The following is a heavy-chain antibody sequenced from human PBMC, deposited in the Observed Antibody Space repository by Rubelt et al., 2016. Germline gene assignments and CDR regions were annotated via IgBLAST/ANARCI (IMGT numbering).Heavy chain of an antibody. Sequence: QVQLVESGGGVVQPGGSLRLSCAASGFTFSSYGIHWVRQAPGKGLEWVTFINYDGSNKYYADSVKGRFTVSRDNSKNTLYLQMNSLRTEDTAVYYCAKIEVAGHSHYWGQGTLVTVSS. V-gene: IGHV3-30*02. D-gene: IGHD6-19*01. CDR2: INYDGSNK. CDR1: GFTFSSYG. J-gene: IGHJ4*02. CDR3: AKIEVAGHSHY.